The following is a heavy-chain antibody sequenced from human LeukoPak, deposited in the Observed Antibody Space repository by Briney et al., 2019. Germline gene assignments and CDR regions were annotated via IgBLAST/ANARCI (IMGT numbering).Heavy chain of an antibody. J-gene: IGHJ4*02. CDR2: IYYSGST. V-gene: IGHV4-61*02. CDR3: ARDRDGPLRFLEWLAFDY. CDR1: GRSISSGSYY. Sequence: SQTLSLTCTVSGRSISSGSYYWSWIRQPAGKGLEWIGSIYYSGSTYYIPSLKSRVTISVDTSKNQFSLKLSSVTAADTAVYYCARDRDGPLRFLEWLAFDYWGQGTLVTVSS. D-gene: IGHD3-3*01.